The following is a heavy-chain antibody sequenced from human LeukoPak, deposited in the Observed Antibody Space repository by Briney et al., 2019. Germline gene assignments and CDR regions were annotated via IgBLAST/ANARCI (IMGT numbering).Heavy chain of an antibody. CDR3: ARGSTRDSSGWYGPGKWFDP. CDR1: GYTFTGYY. V-gene: IGHV1-2*02. J-gene: IGHJ5*02. D-gene: IGHD6-19*01. CDR2: INLNSGGT. Sequence: ASVKVSCKASGYTFTGYYMHWVRQAPGQGLEWMGWINLNSGGTNYAQNFQGRVTMTRDTSISTAFLELSSLRSDDTAVYYCARGSTRDSSGWYGPGKWFDPWGQGTLVTVSS.